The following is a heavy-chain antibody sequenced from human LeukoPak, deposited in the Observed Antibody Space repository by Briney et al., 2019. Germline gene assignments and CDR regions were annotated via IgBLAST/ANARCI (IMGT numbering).Heavy chain of an antibody. D-gene: IGHD3-9*01. CDR1: GGSFSGYY. V-gene: IGHV4-34*01. CDR2: INHSGST. CDR3: GWYDILTGYPGY. J-gene: IGHJ4*02. Sequence: SETLSLTCAVYGGSFSGYYWSWIRQPPGKGLEWIGEINHSGSTNYNPSLKSRVTISVDTSKNQFSLKLSSVTAADTAVYYCGWYDILTGYPGYWGQGTLVTVSS.